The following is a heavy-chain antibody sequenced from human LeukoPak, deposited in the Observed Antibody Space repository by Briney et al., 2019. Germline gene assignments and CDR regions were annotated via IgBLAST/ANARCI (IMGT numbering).Heavy chain of an antibody. D-gene: IGHD3-3*01. J-gene: IGHJ5*02. CDR2: ISSSSSYI. V-gene: IGHV3-21*01. Sequence: PGGSLRLSCAASGFTFSSYSMNWVRQAPGKGLEWVSSISSSSSYIYYADSVKGRFTISRDNAKNSLDLQMNSLRAEDTAVYYCARDGVSLEWLSGWFDPWGQGTLVTVSS. CDR3: ARDGVSLEWLSGWFDP. CDR1: GFTFSSYS.